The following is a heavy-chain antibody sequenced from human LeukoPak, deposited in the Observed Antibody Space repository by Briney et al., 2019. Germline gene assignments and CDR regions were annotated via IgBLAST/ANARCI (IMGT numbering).Heavy chain of an antibody. J-gene: IGHJ4*02. Sequence: PGGSLRLSCAASGFTFSSYWMSWVRQAPGGGLEWVANIKQDGSEKYYVDSVKGRFTISRDNAKNSLYLQMNSLRAEDTAVYYCARDSYGSGVQGDYWGQGTLVTVSS. CDR1: GFTFSSYW. V-gene: IGHV3-7*03. D-gene: IGHD3-10*01. CDR3: ARDSYGSGVQGDY. CDR2: IKQDGSEK.